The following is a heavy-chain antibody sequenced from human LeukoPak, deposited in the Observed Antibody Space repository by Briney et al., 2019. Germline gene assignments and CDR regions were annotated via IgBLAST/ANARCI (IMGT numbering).Heavy chain of an antibody. D-gene: IGHD6-19*01. J-gene: IGHJ4*02. V-gene: IGHV3-7*01. CDR2: IKQEGSET. CDR1: RFTLTNYC. Sequence: VGSLRLSCAASRFTLTNYCMSWVRQAPGKGLEWVANIKQEGSETYYVGSVKGRFTISRDNAKNSLSLQMNSLRAQDTAVYYCARQRGSGCLDYWGQGTLVTVSS. CDR3: ARQRGSGCLDY.